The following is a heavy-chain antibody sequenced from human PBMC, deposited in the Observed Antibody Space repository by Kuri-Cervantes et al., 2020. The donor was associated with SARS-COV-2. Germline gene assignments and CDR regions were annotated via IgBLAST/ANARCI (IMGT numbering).Heavy chain of an antibody. Sequence: SETLSLTCTVSGGSISSHYWSWIRQPPGKGLEWIGYIYYSGSTNYNPSLKSRVTISVDTSKNQFSLKLSSVTAADTAVYYCARSMGNFWSGYYAAYYYYYYMDVWGKGTTVTVSS. J-gene: IGHJ6*03. CDR3: ARSMGNFWSGYYAAYYYYYYMDV. CDR1: GGSISSHY. D-gene: IGHD3-3*01. V-gene: IGHV4-59*11. CDR2: IYYSGST.